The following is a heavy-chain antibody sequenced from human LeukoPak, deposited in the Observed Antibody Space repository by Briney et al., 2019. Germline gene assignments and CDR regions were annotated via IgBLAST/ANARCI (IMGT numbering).Heavy chain of an antibody. Sequence: PGGSLRLSCAASGFTFSDYYTSWIRQTPGKGLEWVSYISSSGSTIYYADSVKGRFTISRDNAKNSLYLQMNSLRAEDTAVYYCARDLRRLTYFDFWGQGTLVTVS. CDR3: ARDLRRLTYFDF. D-gene: IGHD6-25*01. CDR1: GFTFSDYY. J-gene: IGHJ4*02. V-gene: IGHV3-11*01. CDR2: ISSSGSTI.